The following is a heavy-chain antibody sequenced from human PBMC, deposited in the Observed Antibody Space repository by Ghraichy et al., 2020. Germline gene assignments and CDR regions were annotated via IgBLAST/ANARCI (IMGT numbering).Heavy chain of an antibody. CDR3: ARVTGDRYYYYYYMDV. D-gene: IGHD7-27*01. CDR2: INQSGST. Sequence: SETLSLTCAVYGGSFSGYYWSWIRQPPGKGLEWIGEINQSGSTNYNPSLKSRVTISVDTSKSQFSLNLISVTAADTAVYYCARVTGDRYYYYYYMDVWGKGTTVTVSS. V-gene: IGHV4-34*01. J-gene: IGHJ6*03. CDR1: GGSFSGYY.